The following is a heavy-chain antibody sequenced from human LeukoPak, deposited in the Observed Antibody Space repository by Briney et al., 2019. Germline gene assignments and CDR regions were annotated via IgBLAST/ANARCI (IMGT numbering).Heavy chain of an antibody. V-gene: IGHV3-48*02. CDR1: GYTFCIYS. CDR2: IDSGSAI. J-gene: IGHJ3*02. CDR3: ARDLRVGATIDAFDI. Sequence: PVGSLRLSCEASGYTFCIYSMNWVRQAPGEGLEWVSYIDSGSAISYADSVKGRFTISRDNAKNSLYLQRNSLREEDTAVYYCARDLRVGATIDAFDIWGQGTMVTVSS. D-gene: IGHD1-26*01.